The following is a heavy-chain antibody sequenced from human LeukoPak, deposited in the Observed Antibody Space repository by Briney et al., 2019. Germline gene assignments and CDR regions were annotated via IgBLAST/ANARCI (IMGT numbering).Heavy chain of an antibody. J-gene: IGHJ4*02. CDR2: IIPIFGTA. V-gene: IGHV1-69*13. Sequence: GASVKVSCKASGGTFSSYAISWVRQAPGQGLEWMGGIIPIFGTANYAQKFQGRVTITADESTSTAYMELSSLRSEDTAVYYCAKGEIVVVPAAMDYWGQGTLVTVSS. CDR1: GGTFSSYA. CDR3: AKGEIVVVPAAMDY. D-gene: IGHD2-2*01.